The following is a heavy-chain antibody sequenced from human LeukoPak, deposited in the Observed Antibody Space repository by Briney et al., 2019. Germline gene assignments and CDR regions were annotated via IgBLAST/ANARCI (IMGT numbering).Heavy chain of an antibody. D-gene: IGHD1-1*01. J-gene: IGHJ4*02. CDR1: GHSFTSYW. CDR2: IYPGDSDT. Sequence: HGESLQISCKGSGHSFTSYWIGWVRQLPGKGLEWMGIIYPGDSDTRYSPSFQGQVTISADKSISTAYLQWSSLKASDTAMYYCASSTGTTWTIWGQGTLVTVSS. CDR3: ASSTGTTWTI. V-gene: IGHV5-51*01.